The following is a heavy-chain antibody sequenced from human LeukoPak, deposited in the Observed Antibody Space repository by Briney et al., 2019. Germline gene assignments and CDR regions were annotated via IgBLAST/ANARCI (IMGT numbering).Heavy chain of an antibody. CDR1: GFTFSSYS. CDR3: AREGGGCDWCLFDH. CDR2: ITSVSSYI. V-gene: IGHV3-21*03. Sequence: GSLRLSCAASGFTFSSYSMNWVRQPPAQGLEWVSSITSVSSYIHHADSVKGRFTISRDNAKSALFLQMNSLSAEDTAVYYCAREGGGCDWCLFDHWGQGTLVTVSS. J-gene: IGHJ4*02. D-gene: IGHD2-21*02.